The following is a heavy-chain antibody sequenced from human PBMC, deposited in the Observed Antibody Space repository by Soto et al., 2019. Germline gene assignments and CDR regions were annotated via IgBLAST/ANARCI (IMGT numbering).Heavy chain of an antibody. CDR2: ISADGYGT. D-gene: IGHD3-16*01. CDR3: AKKIVDVDGYATFHP. V-gene: IGHV3-23*01. CDR1: GFAFSRYV. Sequence: PGGSLRLSCAASGFAFSRYVINWVLQAPGKGLEWVSAISADGYGTYYADSVEGRFTISRDNLKEILFLQMNSLSVEDTAVYYCAKKIVDVDGYATFHPWGHGTMANVSS. J-gene: IGHJ3*01.